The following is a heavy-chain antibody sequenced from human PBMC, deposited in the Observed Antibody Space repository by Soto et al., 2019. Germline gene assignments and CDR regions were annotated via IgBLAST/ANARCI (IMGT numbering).Heavy chain of an antibody. D-gene: IGHD3-10*01. CDR1: GGTFSSYA. Sequence: VASVKVSCKASGGTFSSYAISWVRQAPGQGLEWMGGIIPIFGTANYAQKFQGRVTITADESTSTAYMELSSLRSEDTAVYYCAADYYGSGSYFAYWGQGTLVTVSS. J-gene: IGHJ4*02. CDR3: AADYYGSGSYFAY. CDR2: IIPIFGTA. V-gene: IGHV1-69*13.